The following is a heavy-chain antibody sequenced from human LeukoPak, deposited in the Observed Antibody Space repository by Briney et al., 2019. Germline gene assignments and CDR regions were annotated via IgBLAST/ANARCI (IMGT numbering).Heavy chain of an antibody. CDR3: ARVESSNPVEAFDI. V-gene: IGHV4-59*01. CDR1: GGSTSRCY. J-gene: IGHJ3*02. D-gene: IGHD6-13*01. Sequence: SETLSLTCTVSGGSTSRCYWSWIRQPPGKGLEWIGYIYYSGSTNYNPSLKSRGTISVDTSKNQFSLKLSSVTAADTAVYYCARVESSNPVEAFDIWGQGTMVTVSS. CDR2: IYYSGST.